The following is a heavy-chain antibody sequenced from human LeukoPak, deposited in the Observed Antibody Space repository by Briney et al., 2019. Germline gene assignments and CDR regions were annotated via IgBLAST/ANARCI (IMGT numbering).Heavy chain of an antibody. J-gene: IGHJ5*01. CDR1: GFTFSNYW. D-gene: IGHD3-9*01. V-gene: IGHV3-74*01. CDR3: VRDWDHFDFDS. CDR2: IKGDGSHT. Sequence: GGSLRLSCAASGFTFSNYWMHGVREAPGKGLVWVSRIKGDGSHTIYADSVKGRFTISRDNAKNTLYLQMRSLRAEDTAVYYCVRDWDHFDFDSWGQGTLVTVSP.